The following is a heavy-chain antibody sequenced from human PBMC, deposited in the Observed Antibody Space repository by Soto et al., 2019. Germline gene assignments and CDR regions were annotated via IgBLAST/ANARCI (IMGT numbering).Heavy chain of an antibody. CDR1: GGSISSGGYY. J-gene: IGHJ4*02. V-gene: IGHV4-31*03. Sequence: SETLSLTCTVSGGSISSGGYYWSWIRQHPGKGLEWIGYIYYSGSTYYNQSLKSRVTISVDTSKNQFSLKLSSVTAADTAVYYCASTVATINPSVDYWGQGTLVTVSS. CDR2: IYYSGST. CDR3: ASTVATINPSVDY. D-gene: IGHD5-12*01.